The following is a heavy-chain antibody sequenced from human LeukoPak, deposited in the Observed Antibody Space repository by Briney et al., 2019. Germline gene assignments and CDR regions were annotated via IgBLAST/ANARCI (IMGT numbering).Heavy chain of an antibody. CDR2: ISSGSTYK. J-gene: IGHJ4*02. Sequence: GGSLRLSCAASEFTFSDYSMHWVRQAPGKGLEWVSSISSGSTYKYSADSLKGRFTISRDNAKNSLYLQMNSLRAEDSAVYYCTRGPTLIGVAGTWPLDYWGQGTLVTVSS. D-gene: IGHD6-19*01. V-gene: IGHV3-21*01. CDR3: TRGPTLIGVAGTWPLDY. CDR1: EFTFSDYS.